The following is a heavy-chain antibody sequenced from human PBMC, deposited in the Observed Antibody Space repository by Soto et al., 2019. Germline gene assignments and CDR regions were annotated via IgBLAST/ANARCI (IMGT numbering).Heavy chain of an antibody. CDR3: AHGGSRITGGAWGF. D-gene: IGHD1-20*01. V-gene: IGHV2-5*02. J-gene: IGHJ4*02. CDR2: IFGDGDK. Sequence: QITLKESGPTLVKPTQTLSLTCTFSGFSLASSGLGVAWIRQPPGKALEWLALIFGDGDKGYSPSLKSRLTITKDTSKNQVVLTRTDMDPAHTGTYFCAHGGSRITGGAWGFWGQGTQVTVSS. CDR1: GFSLASSGLG.